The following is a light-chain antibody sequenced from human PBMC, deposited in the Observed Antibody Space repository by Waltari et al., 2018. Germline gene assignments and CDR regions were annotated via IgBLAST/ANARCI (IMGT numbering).Light chain of an antibody. CDR3: QHRSNWPPIT. CDR1: QRVSGY. CDR2: DAS. J-gene: IGKJ5*01. V-gene: IGKV3-11*01. Sequence: EIVLTQSPATLSLSPGESATLSCRASQRVSGYLAWYQHQPGQAPRLLIYDASHRATGIPARFSGSGSGTHFTLTISSLEPEDFAVYYCQHRSNWPPITFGQGTRLDIK.